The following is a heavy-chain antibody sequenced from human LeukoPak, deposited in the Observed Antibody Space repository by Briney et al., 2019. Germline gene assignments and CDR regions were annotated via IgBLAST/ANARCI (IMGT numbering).Heavy chain of an antibody. V-gene: IGHV1-18*01. CDR1: GYTFTSYG. CDR2: ISAYNGNT. J-gene: IGHJ6*03. D-gene: IGHD2-21*02. CDR3: ARGSDIARDYYYYYMDV. Sequence: ASVKVSCKASGYTFTSYGISWVRQAPGQGLEGMGWISAYNGNTNYAQKLQGRVTMTTDTSTSTAYMELRSLRSDDTAVYYCARGSDIARDYYYYYMDVWGKGTTVTVSS.